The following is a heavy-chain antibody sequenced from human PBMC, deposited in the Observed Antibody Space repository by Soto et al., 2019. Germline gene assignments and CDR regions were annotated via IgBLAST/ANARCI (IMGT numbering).Heavy chain of an antibody. V-gene: IGHV4-4*02. D-gene: IGHD3-16*01. CDR2: IHHSGRT. CDR1: GDSISNNKW. CDR3: AREGSSAYSLDP. Sequence: QVQLQESGPGLVKPSGTLSLTCAVSGDSISNNKWWSWVRQPPGKGLEWIGEIHHSGRTNYNPSLKSRLTISVDMSKNQFSLRLSSVTAADTAVYYCAREGSSAYSLDPWGQGTLVTVSS. J-gene: IGHJ5*02.